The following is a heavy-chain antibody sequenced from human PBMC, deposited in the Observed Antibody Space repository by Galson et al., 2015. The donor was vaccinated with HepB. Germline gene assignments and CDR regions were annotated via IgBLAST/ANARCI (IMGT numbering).Heavy chain of an antibody. CDR3: ARGGRGGSFNN. D-gene: IGHD3-16*01. J-gene: IGHJ4*02. CDR2: TKQDGSGE. Sequence: SLRLSCAASGFAFSDYWMSWVRQAPEKGLEWVANTKQDGSGEYYVDSVKGRFTISRDNAKNSLYLQMNSLRAEDTAVYFCARGGRGGSFNNWGQGTLVTVSS. V-gene: IGHV3-7*01. CDR1: GFAFSDYW.